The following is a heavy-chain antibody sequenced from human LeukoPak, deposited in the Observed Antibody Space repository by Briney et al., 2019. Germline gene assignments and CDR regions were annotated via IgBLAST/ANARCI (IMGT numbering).Heavy chain of an antibody. J-gene: IGHJ4*02. CDR1: GFTVSSNY. CDR2: IYSGGST. D-gene: IGHD3-22*01. CDR3: AGAYYYESSGYFYFDY. V-gene: IGHV3-53*01. Sequence: PGGSLRLSCAASGFTVSSNYMTWVRQAPGKGLEWVSVIYSGGSTYCADSAKGRFTISRDNSKNTMYLQMNNLRAEDTAVYYCAGAYYYESSGYFYFDYWGQGTLVTVSS.